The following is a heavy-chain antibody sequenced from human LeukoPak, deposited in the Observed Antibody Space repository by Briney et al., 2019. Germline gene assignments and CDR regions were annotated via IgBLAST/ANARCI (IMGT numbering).Heavy chain of an antibody. CDR2: ISSSSSYI. CDR3: ARALFGYSSSSDAFDI. Sequence: GGSLRPSCAASGFIFSSYSMNWVRQAPGKGLEWVSSISSSSSYIYYADSVKGRFTISRDNAKNSLYLQMNSLRAEDTAVYYCARALFGYSSSSDAFDIWGQGTMVTVSS. D-gene: IGHD6-6*01. V-gene: IGHV3-21*01. CDR1: GFIFSSYS. J-gene: IGHJ3*02.